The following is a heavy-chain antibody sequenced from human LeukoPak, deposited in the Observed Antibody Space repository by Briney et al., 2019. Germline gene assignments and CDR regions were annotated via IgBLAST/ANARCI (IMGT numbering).Heavy chain of an antibody. CDR3: VRSIDKVGFCFDY. Sequence: SETLSLTCTVSGGSISSGDYYWSWIRQPPGKGLEWIGYIYYSGSTYYNPSLKSRVTISVDTSKNQFSLKLSSVTAADTAVYYCVRSIDKVGFCFDYWGQGTLVTVSS. CDR2: IYYSGST. CDR1: GGSISSGDYY. D-gene: IGHD1-26*01. J-gene: IGHJ4*02. V-gene: IGHV4-30-4*01.